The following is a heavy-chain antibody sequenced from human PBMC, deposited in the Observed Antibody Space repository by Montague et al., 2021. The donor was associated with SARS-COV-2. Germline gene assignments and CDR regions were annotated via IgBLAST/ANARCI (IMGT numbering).Heavy chain of an antibody. V-gene: IGHV4-34*01. Sequence: SETLSLTCAVYGGSLTNHYWTWVRQPPGNGLEWVGEVNQSGRTTHYNPSLRSRVTISVDRSNNQVSPTLESVTAANTAVYYCARVPLHFDGIDYWGQGSLVTVSS. CDR2: VNQSGRTT. J-gene: IGHJ4*02. CDR1: GGSLTNHY. CDR3: ARVPLHFDGIDY. D-gene: IGHD3-9*01.